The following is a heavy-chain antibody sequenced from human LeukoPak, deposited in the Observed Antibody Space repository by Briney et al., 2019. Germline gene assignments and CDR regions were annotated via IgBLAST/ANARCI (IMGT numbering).Heavy chain of an antibody. V-gene: IGHV1-2*02. D-gene: IGHD4-23*01. Sequence: GASVKVSCKASGYTFTGYYMHWLRQAPGQGLEWMGWINPNSGGTNYAQKFQGRVTMTRDTSISTAYMELSRLRSDDTAVYYCAREYMGNSGFDYWGQGTLVTVSS. CDR2: INPNSGGT. CDR1: GYTFTGYY. CDR3: AREYMGNSGFDY. J-gene: IGHJ4*02.